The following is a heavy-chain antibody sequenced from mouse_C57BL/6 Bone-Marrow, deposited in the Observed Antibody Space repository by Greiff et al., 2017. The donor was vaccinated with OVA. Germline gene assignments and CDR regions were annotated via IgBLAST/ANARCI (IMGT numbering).Heavy chain of an antibody. Sequence: VQLVESGPGLVQLSQSLSITCTVSGFSLTSYGVHWVRQSPGKGLEWLGVIWRGGSTDYNAAFMSRLSITKDNSKSQVFFKMNSLQADDTAIYYCAKNYYDYDVGYFDYWGQGTTLTVSS. V-gene: IGHV2-5*01. D-gene: IGHD2-4*01. CDR2: IWRGGST. J-gene: IGHJ2*01. CDR3: AKNYYDYDVGYFDY. CDR1: GFSLTSYG.